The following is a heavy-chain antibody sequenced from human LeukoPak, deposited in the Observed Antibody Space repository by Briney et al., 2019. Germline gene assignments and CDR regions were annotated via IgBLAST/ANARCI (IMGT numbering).Heavy chain of an antibody. V-gene: IGHV4-34*01. CDR1: GGSFSGYY. CDR2: INHSGST. CDR3: ARGRQISLLRYFDWSSSGKYYFDY. J-gene: IGHJ4*02. D-gene: IGHD3-9*01. Sequence: PSETLSLTCAVYGGSFSGYYWSWIRQPPGKGLEWIGEINHSGSTNYNPSLKSRVTISVDTSKNQFSLKLSSVTAADTAVYYCARGRQISLLRYFDWSSSGKYYFDYWGQGTLVTVSS.